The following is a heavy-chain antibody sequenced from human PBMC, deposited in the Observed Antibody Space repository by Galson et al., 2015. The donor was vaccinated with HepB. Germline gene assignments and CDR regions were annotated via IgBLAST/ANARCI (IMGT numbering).Heavy chain of an antibody. CDR3: ARGDYYDSSGYLYYYYMDV. CDR1: GGTFSSYA. V-gene: IGHV1-69*13. J-gene: IGHJ6*03. D-gene: IGHD3-22*01. CDR2: IIPIFGTA. Sequence: SVKVSCKASGGTFSSYAISWVRQAPGQGLEWMGGIIPIFGTANYAQKFQGRVTITADESTSTAYMELSSLRSEDTAVYYCARGDYYDSSGYLYYYYMDVWGKGTTVTVSS.